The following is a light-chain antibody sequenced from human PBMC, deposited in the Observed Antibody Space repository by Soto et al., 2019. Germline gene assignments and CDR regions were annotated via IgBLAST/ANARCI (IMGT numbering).Light chain of an antibody. J-gene: IGLJ3*02. V-gene: IGLV2-23*01. CDR3: AAWDDSLNGWV. CDR1: SSDVGSYNV. CDR2: EDN. Sequence: QSALTQSVSVSGSPGQSITISCTGTSSDVGSYNVVSWYQHHPGKAPKLLIYEDNKRPSGISHRFSGSKSGNTASLTISGLQAEDEADYYCAAWDDSLNGWVFGGGTKLTVL.